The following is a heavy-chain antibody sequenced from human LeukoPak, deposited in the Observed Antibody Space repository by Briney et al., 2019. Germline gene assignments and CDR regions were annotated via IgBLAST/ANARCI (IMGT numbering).Heavy chain of an antibody. Sequence: GGSLRLSCAASGFTFSSYSMNWVRQAPGKGLEWVSSISSSSDYIYYADSLKGRFTISRDNAKNSLFLQMNSLRAEDTAVYYCAKPITMIVVATNLDSWGQGTLVTVSS. J-gene: IGHJ4*02. CDR3: AKPITMIVVATNLDS. CDR2: ISSSSDYI. D-gene: IGHD3-22*01. CDR1: GFTFSSYS. V-gene: IGHV3-21*04.